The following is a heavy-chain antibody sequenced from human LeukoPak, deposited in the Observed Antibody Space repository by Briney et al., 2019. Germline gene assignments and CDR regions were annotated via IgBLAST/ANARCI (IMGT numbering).Heavy chain of an antibody. CDR1: GFTLSSYW. CDR3: ALPWASEDY. V-gene: IGHV3-30*02. CDR2: IRYDGNNK. J-gene: IGHJ4*02. D-gene: IGHD3-16*01. Sequence: GGSLRLSCAASGFTLSSYWMSWVRQAPGKGLEWVAFIRYDGNNKYYADSVKGRFTISRDNSKNTLYLQMSSLRAEDTAVYYCALPWASEDYWGQGTLVTVSS.